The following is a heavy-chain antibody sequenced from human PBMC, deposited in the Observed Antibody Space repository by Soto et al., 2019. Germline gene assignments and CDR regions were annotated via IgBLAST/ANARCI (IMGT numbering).Heavy chain of an antibody. CDR1: GFTFSSYG. V-gene: IGHV3-33*01. J-gene: IGHJ4*02. D-gene: IGHD5-12*01. CDR3: ARDSIGVATIVVEDYFDY. Sequence: GGSLRLSCAASGFTFSSYGMHWVRQAPGKGLEWVAVIWYDGSNKYYADSVKGRFTISRDNSKNTLYLQMNSLRAEDTAVYYCARDSIGVATIVVEDYFDYWGQGTLVTVSS. CDR2: IWYDGSNK.